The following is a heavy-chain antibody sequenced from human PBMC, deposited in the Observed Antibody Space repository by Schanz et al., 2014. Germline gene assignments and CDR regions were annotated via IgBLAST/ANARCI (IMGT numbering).Heavy chain of an antibody. CDR1: EFTFSTDA. CDR2: ISASGGST. D-gene: IGHD3-22*01. V-gene: IGHV3-23*01. CDR3: ARVDSSGYFFDN. J-gene: IGHJ4*02. Sequence: DVHLLESGGGLVQPGGSLRLSCAASEFTFSTDAMSWVRQAPGKGLEWLSVISASGGSTYYADSVKGRFTISRDNSKNTVHLQMSSLRVEDTAVYYCARVDSSGYFFDNWGQGTRVTVSS.